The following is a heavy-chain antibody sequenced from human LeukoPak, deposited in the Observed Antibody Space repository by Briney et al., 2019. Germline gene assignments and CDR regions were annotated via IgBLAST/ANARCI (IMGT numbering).Heavy chain of an antibody. CDR1: GFTFRNYA. CDR2: ISGRGDST. D-gene: IGHD3-3*01. V-gene: IGHV3-23*01. Sequence: TGGSLRLSCAASGFTFRNYAMSWVRQAPGKGLEWVSGISGRGDSTYYADYVKGRFTISRDNSKNTLYLQMNSLRAEDTALYYCARDHITIFGVLIGYWGQGTLVTVSS. CDR3: ARDHITIFGVLIGY. J-gene: IGHJ4*02.